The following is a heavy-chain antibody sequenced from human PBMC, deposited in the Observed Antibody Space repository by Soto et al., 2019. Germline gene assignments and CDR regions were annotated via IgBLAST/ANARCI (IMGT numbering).Heavy chain of an antibody. J-gene: IGHJ4*01. CDR1: GGSFSGYY. V-gene: IGHV4-34*01. CDR2: INHSGST. CDR3: AGPYRVTYEY. Sequence: PSETLSLTCAVYGGSFSGYYWSWIRQPPGKGLEWIGEINHSGSTNYNPSLKSRVTISVDTSKNQFSLRLNSVTAADTAVYYCAGPYRVTYEYWGHGILVTVSS. D-gene: IGHD4-4*01.